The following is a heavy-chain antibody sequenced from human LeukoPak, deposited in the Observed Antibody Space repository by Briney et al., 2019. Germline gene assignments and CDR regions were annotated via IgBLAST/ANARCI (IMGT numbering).Heavy chain of an antibody. D-gene: IGHD3-22*01. J-gene: IGHJ4*02. V-gene: IGHV1-69*13. Sequence: SVKVSCRASGYTFTGYHIHWVRQAPGQGLEWMGGIIPIFGTANYAQKFQGRVTITADESTRTAYMELRTLRSEDTAIYYCARGSGETGGYYYVYWGRGTPVTVSS. CDR1: GYTFTGYH. CDR2: IIPIFGTA. CDR3: ARGSGETGGYYYVY.